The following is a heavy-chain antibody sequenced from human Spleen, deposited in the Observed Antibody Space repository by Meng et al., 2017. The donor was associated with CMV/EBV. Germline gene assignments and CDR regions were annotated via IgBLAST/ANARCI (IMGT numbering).Heavy chain of an antibody. Sequence: GSLRLSCSVSGGAISSYYWSWIRQPPGKGLEWIGYIYYIGSTNYNPSLKSRATLSIDASRNQFSLNLDSVTAADTAVYYCVRVSWYYFDYWGQGTLVTVSS. CDR2: IYYIGST. CDR3: VRVSWYYFDY. V-gene: IGHV4-59*01. CDR1: GGAISSYY. D-gene: IGHD2-15*01. J-gene: IGHJ4*02.